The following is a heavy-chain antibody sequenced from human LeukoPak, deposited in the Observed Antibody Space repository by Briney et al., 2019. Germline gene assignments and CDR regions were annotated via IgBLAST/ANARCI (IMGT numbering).Heavy chain of an antibody. J-gene: IGHJ4*02. CDR1: GYTFTSYD. D-gene: IGHD6-19*01. Sequence: ASVTVSCKASGYTFTSYDINWVRQATGQGLEWMGWMSPNSGDTNYAQKLQGRVTMTTDTSTSTAYMELRSLRSDDTAVYYCARDGYSSGWYFDYWGQGTLVTVSS. CDR2: MSPNSGDT. CDR3: ARDGYSSGWYFDY. V-gene: IGHV1-18*01.